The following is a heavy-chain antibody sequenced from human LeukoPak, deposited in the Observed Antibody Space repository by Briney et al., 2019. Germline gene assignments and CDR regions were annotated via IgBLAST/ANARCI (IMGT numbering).Heavy chain of an antibody. J-gene: IGHJ6*02. CDR2: MFYNGNT. CDR1: GGSINGYY. CDR3: ARLTREDGVDV. Sequence: SETLSLTCNVSGGSINGYYWTWIRQPPGKGLERIGYMFYNGNTNYNPSLKSRVTISVDTSKNQISLRLTSVTAADRGVYHCARLTREDGVDVWGQGTTVTVSS. V-gene: IGHV4-59*01.